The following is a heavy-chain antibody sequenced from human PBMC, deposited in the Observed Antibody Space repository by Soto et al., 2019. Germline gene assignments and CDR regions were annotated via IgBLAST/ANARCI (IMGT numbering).Heavy chain of an antibody. J-gene: IGHJ6*02. V-gene: IGHV1-8*01. CDR3: ARDAYRYYYYGMDV. CDR2: MNPNSGNT. CDR1: GYTFTSYD. Sequence: ASVKVSCKASGYTFTSYDINWVRQATGQGLEWMGWMNPNSGNTVYAQKFQGRVTMTRNTSISTAYMELSSLRAEDTAVYYCARDAYRYYYYGMDVWGQGTTVTVSS. D-gene: IGHD3-16*01.